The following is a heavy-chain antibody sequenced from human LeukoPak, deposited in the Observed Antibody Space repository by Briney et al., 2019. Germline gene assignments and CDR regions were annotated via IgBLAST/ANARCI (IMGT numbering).Heavy chain of an antibody. V-gene: IGHV1-2*02. CDR3: ARDGAPDVVVPAAIANWFDP. CDR2: INPNSGGT. J-gene: IGHJ5*02. CDR1: GYTFTGYY. D-gene: IGHD2-2*02. Sequence: ASVKVSCKASGYTFTGYYMHWVRQAPGQGLEWMGWINPNSGGTNYAQKFQGRVTMIKDTSISTAYMELSRLRSDDTAVYYCARDGAPDVVVPAAIANWFDPWGQGTLVTVSS.